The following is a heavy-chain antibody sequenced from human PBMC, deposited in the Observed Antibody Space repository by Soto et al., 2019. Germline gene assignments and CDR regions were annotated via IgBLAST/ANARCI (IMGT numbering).Heavy chain of an antibody. CDR3: ARGGVAGEYYYGMDV. Sequence: QVQLVQSGAEVKKPGSSVKVSCKASGGTFSSYAISWVRQAPGQGLEWMGGIIPIFGTANYAQKFQGSVTITADEPTRTADMELSSLRSEDKAVYYCARGGVAGEYYYGMDVWGQGTTVTVSS. J-gene: IGHJ6*02. D-gene: IGHD6-19*01. V-gene: IGHV1-69*12. CDR2: IIPIFGTA. CDR1: GGTFSSYA.